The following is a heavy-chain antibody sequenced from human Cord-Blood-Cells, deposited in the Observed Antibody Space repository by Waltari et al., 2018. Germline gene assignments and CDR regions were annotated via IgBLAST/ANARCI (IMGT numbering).Heavy chain of an antibody. CDR3: ATGETGDTFDY. V-gene: IGHV1-24*01. Sequence: QVQLVQSGAEVTKPGASVKVSCKVSGYTPPELSMPWVGQAPGKGREWMGGFDPEDGETIYAQKFQGRVTMTEDTSTDTAYMELSSLRSEDTAVYYCATGETGDTFDYWGQGTLVTVSS. J-gene: IGHJ4*02. D-gene: IGHD7-27*01. CDR1: GYTPPELS. CDR2: FDPEDGET.